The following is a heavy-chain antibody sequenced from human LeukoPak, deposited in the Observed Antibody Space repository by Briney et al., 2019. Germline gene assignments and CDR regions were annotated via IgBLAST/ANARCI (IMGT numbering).Heavy chain of an antibody. CDR1: GFTFSSYG. CDR3: ANTPRYYDSSGYHEYFQH. J-gene: IGHJ1*01. V-gene: IGHV3-23*01. CDR2: ISGSGGST. Sequence: GGSLRLSCAASGFTFSSYGMSWVRQAPGKGLEWVSAISGSGGSTYYADSVKGRFTISRDNSKNTLYLQMNSPRAEDTAVYYCANTPRYYDSSGYHEYFQHWGQGTLVTVSS. D-gene: IGHD3-22*01.